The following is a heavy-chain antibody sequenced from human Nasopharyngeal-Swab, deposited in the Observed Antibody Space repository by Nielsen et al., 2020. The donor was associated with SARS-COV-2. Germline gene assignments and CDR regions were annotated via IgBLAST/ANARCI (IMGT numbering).Heavy chain of an antibody. D-gene: IGHD2-2*01. CDR2: INPSGGST. CDR3: AREVGRGVVPAAMYLLDSPGITAFDP. V-gene: IGHV1-46*01. CDR1: GYTFTSYY. Sequence: ASVKVSCKASGYTFTSYYMHWVRQAPGQGLDRMGIINPSGGSTSYAQKFQGRVTMTRDTSTSTVYMELSSLRSEDTAVYYCAREVGRGVVPAAMYLLDSPGITAFDPWGQGTLVTVSS. J-gene: IGHJ5*02.